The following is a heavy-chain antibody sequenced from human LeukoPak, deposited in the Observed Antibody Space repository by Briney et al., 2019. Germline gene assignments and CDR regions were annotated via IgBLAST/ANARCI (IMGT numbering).Heavy chain of an antibody. D-gene: IGHD4-17*01. J-gene: IGHJ4*02. Sequence: GGSLRLSCAASGFTFGDYYMSWIRQAPGKGLECVSYISSGGSTIYYADSAKGRFTISRDNAKNSLYLQMDSLRAEDTAVYYCARRRNYGTDYWGQGTLVTVSS. CDR1: GFTFGDYY. CDR2: ISSGGSTI. CDR3: ARRRNYGTDY. V-gene: IGHV3-11*01.